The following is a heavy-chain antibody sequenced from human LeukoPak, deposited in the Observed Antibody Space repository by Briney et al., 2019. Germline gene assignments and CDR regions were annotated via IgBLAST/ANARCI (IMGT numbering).Heavy chain of an antibody. V-gene: IGHV4-39*07. D-gene: IGHD3-3*01. CDR3: ARADFWSGFEDY. J-gene: IGHJ4*02. CDR1: GGSISSSSYY. Sequence: PSETLSLTCTVSGGSISSSSYYWGWIRQPPGKGLEWIGSIYYSGSTYYNPSLKSRVTISVDTFKNQFSLKLSSVTAADTAVYYCARADFWSGFEDYWGQGTLVTVSS. CDR2: IYYSGST.